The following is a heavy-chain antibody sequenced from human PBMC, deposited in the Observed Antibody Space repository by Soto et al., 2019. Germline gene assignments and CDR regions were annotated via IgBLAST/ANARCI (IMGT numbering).Heavy chain of an antibody. V-gene: IGHV1-46*01. Sequence: GASVQDSCKASGYTFTRYYRHWLRQAPGQGLDGMGIINPSGGSTSFAQKFQGRVTMTRDTSTSTVYRELSRLTAEDTAVYYCARATGTTLDYWGQGTLVTVSS. D-gene: IGHD1-7*01. CDR2: INPSGGST. CDR1: GYTFTRYY. J-gene: IGHJ4*02. CDR3: ARATGTTLDY.